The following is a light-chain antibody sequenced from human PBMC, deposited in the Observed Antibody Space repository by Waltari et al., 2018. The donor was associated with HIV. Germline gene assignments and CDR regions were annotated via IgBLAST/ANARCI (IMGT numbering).Light chain of an antibody. Sequence: EIVLTQSPGTLSLSPGERATLSCRASQSVSRSYLAWYQQKPGQAPRLLIYDASTRATGIPDRFSGSGSGTDFTLTINRLEPEDFAVYYCHQYGSSPRAFGPGTKVEIK. CDR2: DAS. J-gene: IGKJ1*01. CDR1: QSVSRSY. CDR3: HQYGSSPRA. V-gene: IGKV3-20*01.